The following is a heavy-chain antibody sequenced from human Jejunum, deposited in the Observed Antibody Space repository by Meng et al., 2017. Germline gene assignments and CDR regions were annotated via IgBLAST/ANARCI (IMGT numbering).Heavy chain of an antibody. CDR3: VRTSNWSLDY. V-gene: IGHV6-1*01. CDR2: TYYRTKWYN. D-gene: IGHD6-13*01. CDR1: EASFSSNDAA. J-gene: IGHJ4*01. Sequence: SRAARVKTPQTLSLTRASSEASFSSNDAAWSVSMQSPSRGLEWLGMTYYRTKWYNDYAESVKSRITINPDTSKNQFSLQLNSVTPEDTAVYYCVRTSNWSLDYWGQGTLVTVSS.